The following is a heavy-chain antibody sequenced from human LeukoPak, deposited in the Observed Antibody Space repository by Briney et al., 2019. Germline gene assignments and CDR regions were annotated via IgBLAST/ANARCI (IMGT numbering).Heavy chain of an antibody. D-gene: IGHD1-26*01. V-gene: IGHV3-23*01. J-gene: IGHJ4*02. CDR1: GFTFSNYA. Sequence: GGSLRLSCAASGFTFSNYAMTWVRQAPGKGLEWISVISGSGGSTYYADSVKGRFTISRDISKNTLYLQMNSLRAEDTAVYYCAKATTRVGSLIDYWGQGTLVTVSS. CDR3: AKATTRVGSLIDY. CDR2: ISGSGGST.